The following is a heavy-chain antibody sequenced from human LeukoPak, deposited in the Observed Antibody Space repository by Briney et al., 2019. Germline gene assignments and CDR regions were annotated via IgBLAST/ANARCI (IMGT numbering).Heavy chain of an antibody. V-gene: IGHV3-23*01. Sequence: PGGSLRLSCAASGFTFSSYAMSWVRQAPGRGLEWVSAISGSGGTTHYADSVKGRFTISRDNSKNTLYLQMNSLRAEDTALYYCAKVWYGDYEMYFDYWGLGTLVTVSS. CDR1: GFTFSSYA. CDR2: ISGSGGTT. J-gene: IGHJ4*02. D-gene: IGHD4-17*01. CDR3: AKVWYGDYEMYFDY.